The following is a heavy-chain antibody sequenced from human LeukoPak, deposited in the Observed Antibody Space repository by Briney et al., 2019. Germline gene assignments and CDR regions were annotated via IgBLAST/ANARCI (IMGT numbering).Heavy chain of an antibody. CDR2: IYHSGST. CDR1: GGSISSGAYY. CDR3: ANLRGKHDPLDP. Sequence: SQTLSLTCTVSGGSISSGAYYWSWIRQHPGKGLEWIGYIYHSGSTYYNPSLKSRVTISVDTSKNQFSLKLSSVTAADTAMYYCANLRGKHDPLDPWGQGTLVTVSS. D-gene: IGHD3-16*01. V-gene: IGHV4-31*03. J-gene: IGHJ5*02.